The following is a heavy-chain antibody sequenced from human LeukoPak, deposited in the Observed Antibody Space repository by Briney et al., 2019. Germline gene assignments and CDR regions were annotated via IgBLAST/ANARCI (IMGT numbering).Heavy chain of an antibody. Sequence: GGSLRLSCAASGFSFSSYAMNWVRQAPGKGLEWVSYISSSSRTIYYADSVKGRFTISRDNAKNSLYLQMNSLRAEDTAVYYCARAPPTVTSRWGQGTLVTVSS. V-gene: IGHV3-48*04. CDR3: ARAPPTVTSR. D-gene: IGHD4-17*01. CDR2: ISSSSRTI. J-gene: IGHJ4*02. CDR1: GFSFSSYA.